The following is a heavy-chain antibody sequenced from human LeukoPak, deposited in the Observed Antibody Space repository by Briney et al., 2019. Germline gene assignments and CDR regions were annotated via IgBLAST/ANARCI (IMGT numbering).Heavy chain of an antibody. CDR1: GITLSNYG. J-gene: IGHJ4*02. D-gene: IGHD3-3*01. CDR3: AKPIFGVVINLFDY. Sequence: GGSLRLSCTVSGITLSNYGMSWVRQAPGKGLEWVAGISDSGGRTNYADSVKGRFTLSRDNSKNTLYLQMNSLRAEDTAVYYCAKPIFGVVINLFDYWGQGTLVTVSS. CDR2: ISDSGGRT. V-gene: IGHV3-23*01.